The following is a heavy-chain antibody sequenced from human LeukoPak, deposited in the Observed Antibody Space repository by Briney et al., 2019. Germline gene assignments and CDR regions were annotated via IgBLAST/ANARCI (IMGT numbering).Heavy chain of an antibody. Sequence: PGGSLRLSCAASGFTVSSNYMSWVRQAPGKGLEWVSVIYSGGSTYYADSVKGRFTISRDNSKNTLYLQMNSLRAEDTAVYYCASDRYYYDSSGYLSMSQYNWFDPWGQGTLVTVSS. J-gene: IGHJ5*02. CDR1: GFTVSSNY. CDR3: ASDRYYYDSSGYLSMSQYNWFDP. D-gene: IGHD3-22*01. CDR2: IYSGGST. V-gene: IGHV3-53*01.